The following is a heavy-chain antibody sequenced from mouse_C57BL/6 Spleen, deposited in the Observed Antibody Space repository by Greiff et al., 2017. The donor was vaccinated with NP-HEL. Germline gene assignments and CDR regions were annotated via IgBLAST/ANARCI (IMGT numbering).Heavy chain of an antibody. D-gene: IGHD1-1*01. CDR3: AIRVYGSSYGFAY. Sequence: VQLQQSGPELVKPGASVKISCKASGYTFTDYYMNWVKQSHGKSLEWIGDINPNNGGTSYNQKFKGKATLTVDKSSSTAYMELRSLTSEDSAVYYCAIRVYGSSYGFAYWGQGTLVTVSA. J-gene: IGHJ3*01. CDR1: GYTFTDYY. CDR2: INPNNGGT. V-gene: IGHV1-26*01.